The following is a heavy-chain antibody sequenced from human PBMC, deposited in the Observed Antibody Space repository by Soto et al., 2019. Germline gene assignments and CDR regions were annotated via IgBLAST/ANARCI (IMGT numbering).Heavy chain of an antibody. CDR1: GSSISSSSYY. D-gene: IGHD2-15*01. CDR3: ARHLTYCSAGSCYSDFPYYGMDV. V-gene: IGHV4-39*01. CDR2: IFYSGST. Sequence: PSETLSLTCTVSGSSISSSSYYWGWIRQPPGKGLEWIGSIFYSGSTYYNPSLKSRVTIFVDTSKNQFSLKLSSVTAADTAVYYCARHLTYCSAGSCYSDFPYYGMDVWGQGTTVT. J-gene: IGHJ6*02.